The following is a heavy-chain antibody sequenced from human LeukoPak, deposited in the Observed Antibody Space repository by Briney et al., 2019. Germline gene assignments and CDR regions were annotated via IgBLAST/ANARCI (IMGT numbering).Heavy chain of an antibody. CDR3: AAANSAAGTFDY. Sequence: SETLSLTCAVSGYSISSGYYWGWIRQPPGKGLEWIGSIYHSGSTYYNPSLKSQVTISVDTSKNQFSLKLSSVTAADTAVYYCAAANSAAGTFDYWGQGTLVTVSS. CDR2: IYHSGST. J-gene: IGHJ4*02. D-gene: IGHD6-13*01. CDR1: GYSISSGYY. V-gene: IGHV4-38-2*01.